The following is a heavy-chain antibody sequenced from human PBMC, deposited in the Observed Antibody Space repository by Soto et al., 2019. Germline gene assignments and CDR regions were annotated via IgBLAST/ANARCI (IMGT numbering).Heavy chain of an antibody. D-gene: IGHD6-13*01. V-gene: IGHV3-30*18. CDR1: GFTFSSYG. CDR3: AKVLADPGYSSSWYFWFDP. Sequence: VQLVESGGGVVQPGRSLRLSCAASGFTFSSYGMHWVRQAPGKGLEWVAVISYDGSNKYYADSVKGRFTISRDNSKTTLYLQMNSLRAEDTAVYYCAKVLADPGYSSSWYFWFDPWGQGTLVTVSS. CDR2: ISYDGSNK. J-gene: IGHJ5*02.